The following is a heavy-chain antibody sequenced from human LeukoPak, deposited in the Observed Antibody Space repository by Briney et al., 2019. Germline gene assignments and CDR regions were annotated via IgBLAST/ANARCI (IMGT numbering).Heavy chain of an antibody. CDR1: GYTFTSYA. J-gene: IGHJ4*02. CDR3: ASFEKGFTGLGEDVFDY. CDR2: INTNTGNP. V-gene: IGHV7-4-1*02. D-gene: IGHD3-16*01. Sequence: ASVKVSCKASGYTFTSYAMNWVRQAPGQGLEWMGWINTNTGNPTYAQGFTGRFVFSLDTSVSTAYLQISSLKAEDTAVYYCASFEKGFTGLGEDVFDYWGQGTLSPSPQ.